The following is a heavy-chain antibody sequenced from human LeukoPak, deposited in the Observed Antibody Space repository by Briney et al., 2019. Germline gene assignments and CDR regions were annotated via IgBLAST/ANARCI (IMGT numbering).Heavy chain of an antibody. CDR2: IIPIFGTA. D-gene: IGHD3-10*01. J-gene: IGHJ4*02. Sequence: SVKVSCKASGGTFTSYAISWVRQAPGQGLEWMGGIIPIFGTANYAQKFQGRVTITADKSTSTAYMELSSLRSEDTAVYYCARDPADDYYGSGRTGDYWGQGTLVTVSS. V-gene: IGHV1-69*06. CDR1: GGTFTSYA. CDR3: ARDPADDYYGSGRTGDY.